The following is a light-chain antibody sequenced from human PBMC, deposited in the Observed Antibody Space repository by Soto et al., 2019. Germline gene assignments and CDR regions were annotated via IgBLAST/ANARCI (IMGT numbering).Light chain of an antibody. CDR1: SGDVGAFNY. J-gene: IGLJ3*02. V-gene: IGLV2-14*01. CDR3: SSLTKNVAWV. Sequence: QAVVTQPASVSGSPGQSITISCTGTSGDVGAFNYISWYQQHPGKAPKLLTYEVSYRPSGVSNRFSGSKSGNTASLTISGLQPEDEADYYCSSLTKNVAWVFGGGTKLTVL. CDR2: EVS.